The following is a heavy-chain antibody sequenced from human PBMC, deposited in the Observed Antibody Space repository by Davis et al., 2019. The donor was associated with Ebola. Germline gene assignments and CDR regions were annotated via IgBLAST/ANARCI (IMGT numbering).Heavy chain of an antibody. CDR1: GFTFSSHA. D-gene: IGHD2-2*01. CDR3: VKGAFSMPLDF. V-gene: IGHV3-23*01. Sequence: GESLKISCAASGFTFSSHAMSWVRQAPGKGLEWVSTITSSGGSTYYADSVKGRFSVSRDSSRSTLSLQMNSLRAEDTAVYYCVKGAFSMPLDFWGQGTLVTVSS. CDR2: ITSSGGST. J-gene: IGHJ4*02.